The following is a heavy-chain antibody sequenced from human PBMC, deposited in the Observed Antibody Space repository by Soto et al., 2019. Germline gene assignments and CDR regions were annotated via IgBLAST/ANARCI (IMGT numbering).Heavy chain of an antibody. Sequence: EVQLLESGGGLVQPGGSLRLSCAASGFTFSSYAMSWVRQAPGKGLEWVSAISGSDGSTYYADSVKGRFTISRDNSKNTLYLQMNSLRAEDTAVYYCEGMIVVVITPDAFDIWGQGTMVTVSS. V-gene: IGHV3-23*01. D-gene: IGHD3-22*01. CDR3: EGMIVVVITPDAFDI. CDR2: ISGSDGST. CDR1: GFTFSSYA. J-gene: IGHJ3*02.